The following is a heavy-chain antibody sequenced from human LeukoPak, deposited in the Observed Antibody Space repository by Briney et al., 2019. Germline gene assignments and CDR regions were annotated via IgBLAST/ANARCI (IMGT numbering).Heavy chain of an antibody. CDR1: GFSVSSAW. J-gene: IGHJ2*01. CDR2: INKDGSEE. Sequence: GGSLRLSCAASGFSVSSAWMRWVRQSPGKGLEWVANINKDGSEEYYVDSVRGRFTISRDNAKNSLYLQMNSLRAEDTAVYYCARDLLGSGYTGNWYFELWGRGTLVTVSS. V-gene: IGHV3-7*01. CDR3: ARDLLGSGYTGNWYFEL. D-gene: IGHD3-3*01.